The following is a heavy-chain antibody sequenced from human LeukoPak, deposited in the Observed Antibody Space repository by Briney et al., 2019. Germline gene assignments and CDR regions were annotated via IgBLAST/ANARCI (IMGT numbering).Heavy chain of an antibody. CDR1: GFTFSIYA. D-gene: IGHD3-22*01. J-gene: IGHJ6*02. Sequence: GGSLRLSCAASGFTFSIYAMHWVRQAPGKGLVWVSRINSDGSSTSYADSVKGRFTISRDNAKNTLYLQMNSLRAEDTAVYYCAREEGYDSISPYYYYGMDVWGQGTTVTVSS. V-gene: IGHV3-74*01. CDR2: INSDGSST. CDR3: AREEGYDSISPYYYYGMDV.